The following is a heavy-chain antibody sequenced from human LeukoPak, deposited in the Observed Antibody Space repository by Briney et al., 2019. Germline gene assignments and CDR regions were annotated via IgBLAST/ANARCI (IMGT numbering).Heavy chain of an antibody. CDR1: GFTFSSYG. V-gene: IGHV3-23*01. D-gene: IGHD4-23*01. Sequence: GGSLRLSCAASGFTFSSYGMSWVRQAPGKGLEWVSAISGSAVSTYYADSVKGRFTISRDNSKNTLYLQMNSLRVEDTAVYYCAKAVPKAVVTPSFDCWGQGTLVTVSS. J-gene: IGHJ4*02. CDR2: ISGSAVST. CDR3: AKAVPKAVVTPSFDC.